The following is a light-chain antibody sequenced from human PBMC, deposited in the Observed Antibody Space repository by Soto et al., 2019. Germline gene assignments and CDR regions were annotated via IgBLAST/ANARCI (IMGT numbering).Light chain of an antibody. CDR2: KAS. CDR1: QSISMW. CDR3: QQYSTYSYT. V-gene: IGKV1-5*03. Sequence: DIQMTQSPSTLSASVGDRVTITCRASQSISMWLAWYQQKQGKAPKLLIYKASSLKSGVPSRFSGSGSGTEFTLTISSLQPDDFATYYCQQYSTYSYTFGQGTKLQIK. J-gene: IGKJ2*01.